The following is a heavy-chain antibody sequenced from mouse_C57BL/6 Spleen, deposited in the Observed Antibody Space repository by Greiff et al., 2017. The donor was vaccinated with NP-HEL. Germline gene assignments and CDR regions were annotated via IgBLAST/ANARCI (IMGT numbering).Heavy chain of an antibody. CDR2: IDPGSGST. D-gene: IGHD1-1*01. Sequence: QVQLQQPGAELVMPGASVKLSCKASGYTFTSYWMHWVKQRPGQGLEWIGEIDPGSGSTNYNEKFKSKATLTVDTSSSTAYMQLSSLTSEDSAVYYCARWTTVVANWGQGTTLTVSS. J-gene: IGHJ2*01. CDR3: ARWTTVVAN. V-gene: IGHV1-55*01. CDR1: GYTFTSYW.